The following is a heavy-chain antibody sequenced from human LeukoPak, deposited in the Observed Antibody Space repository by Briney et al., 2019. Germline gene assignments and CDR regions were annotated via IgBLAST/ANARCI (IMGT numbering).Heavy chain of an antibody. D-gene: IGHD2-15*01. CDR1: GYTFTGYY. V-gene: IGHV1-2*02. CDR2: INPNSGGT. CDR3: ASTFSVAATDYGMDV. J-gene: IGHJ6*02. Sequence: GASVKVSCKASGYTFTGYYMHWVRQAPGQGLEWMGWINPNSGGTNYAQKFQGRGTMTRDTSISTAYMELSRLRSDDTAVYYCASTFSVAATDYGMDVWGQGTTVTVSS.